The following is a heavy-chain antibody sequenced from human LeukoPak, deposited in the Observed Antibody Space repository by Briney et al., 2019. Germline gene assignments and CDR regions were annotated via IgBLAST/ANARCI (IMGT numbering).Heavy chain of an antibody. CDR1: GGSISSYY. CDR2: IYYSGST. J-gene: IGHJ6*02. V-gene: IGHV4-59*01. CDR3: ARATGYYYYGMDV. Sequence: SETLSLTCTVSGGSISSYYWSWIRQPPGKGLEWIGYIYYSGSTNYNPSLKSRVTISVDTSKNQFSLKLSSVTAADTAVYYCARATGYYYYGMDVWAKGPRSPSP. D-gene: IGHD1-14*01.